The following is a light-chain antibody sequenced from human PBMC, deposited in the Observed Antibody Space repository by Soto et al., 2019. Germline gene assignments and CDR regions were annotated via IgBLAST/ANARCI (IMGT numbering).Light chain of an antibody. J-gene: IGKJ1*01. CDR3: QQYGGSPPT. CDR1: QSVSSSS. CDR2: GAS. Sequence: EIVLTQSPGTLSLSPGEGATLSCRASQSVSSSSLAWYQQKPGQAPRLLIYGASSRATGIPDRFSGSGSGTDFTLTISRLELEDFAVYYCQQYGGSPPTFGQGTKVEIK. V-gene: IGKV3-20*01.